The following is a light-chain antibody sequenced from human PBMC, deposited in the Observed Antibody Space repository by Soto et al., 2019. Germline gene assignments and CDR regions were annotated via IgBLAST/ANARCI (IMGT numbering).Light chain of an antibody. J-gene: IGKJ1*01. V-gene: IGKV3-20*01. CDR3: QQYDSPPRT. Sequence: EIVLTQSPGTLSFSPGERATLSCTASQSLSSNFLAWYQQKPGQAPRLLTYDTSSRATGIPDRFSGSGSGTDFTLTISRLEPEDFAVYHCQQYDSPPRTFGQGTKVEIK. CDR1: QSLSSNF. CDR2: DTS.